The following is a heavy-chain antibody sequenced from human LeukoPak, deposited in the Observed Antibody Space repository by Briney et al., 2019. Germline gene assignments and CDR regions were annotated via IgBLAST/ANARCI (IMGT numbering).Heavy chain of an antibody. D-gene: IGHD2-2*01. CDR2: INPNSGGT. CDR3: ARDYCSSTSCRLDY. CDR1: GYTFTGYS. Sequence: ASVKVSCKASGYTFTGYSMHWVRQAPVQGVECMGWINPNSGGTNYAQKFQGRVTMTRDTSISTAYMELSRLRSDDTAVYYCARDYCSSTSCRLDYWGQGTLVTVSS. V-gene: IGHV1-2*02. J-gene: IGHJ4*02.